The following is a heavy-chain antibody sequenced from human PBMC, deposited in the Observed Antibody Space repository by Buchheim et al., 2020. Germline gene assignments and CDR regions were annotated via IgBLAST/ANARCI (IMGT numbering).Heavy chain of an antibody. Sequence: EVQLLESGGGLVQPGGSLRLSCAAPGFTFSNYAMNWVRQAPGKGLEWVSEISGSGGSTYYADSVKGRFTISRDNSKKPLYLQMNSLRAEDTAVYYCARRVGTTTRYFDYWGQGTL. CDR1: GFTFSNYA. V-gene: IGHV3-23*01. CDR2: ISGSGGST. J-gene: IGHJ4*02. CDR3: ARRVGTTTRYFDY. D-gene: IGHD1-26*01.